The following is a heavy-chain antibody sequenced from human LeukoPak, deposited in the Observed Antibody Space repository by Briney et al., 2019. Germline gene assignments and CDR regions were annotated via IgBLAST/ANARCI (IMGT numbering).Heavy chain of an antibody. Sequence: PSETLSLTCTVSGGSISSYYWSWIRQPPGKGLEWIGYIYYSGSTNYNPSLKSRVTISVDTSKNQFSLKLSSVTAADTAVYYCARSGKMYGSGSYPDYWGQGTLATVSS. CDR1: GGSISSYY. CDR2: IYYSGST. V-gene: IGHV4-59*01. CDR3: ARSGKMYGSGSYPDY. J-gene: IGHJ4*02. D-gene: IGHD3-10*01.